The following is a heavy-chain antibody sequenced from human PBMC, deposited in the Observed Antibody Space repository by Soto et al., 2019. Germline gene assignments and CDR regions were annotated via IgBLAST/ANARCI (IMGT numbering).Heavy chain of an antibody. V-gene: IGHV1-58*01. J-gene: IGHJ4*02. CDR3: AAGDSSGYYGG. Sequence: SVKVSCKASGFIFTSFGVQWVRQARGQRLGWIGWITVGTGNTNYAQKFQERVTITRDMSTSTAYMELGSLRSEDTAVYYCAAGDSSGYYGGWGQGTQVTVSS. CDR1: GFIFTSFG. CDR2: ITVGTGNT. D-gene: IGHD3-22*01.